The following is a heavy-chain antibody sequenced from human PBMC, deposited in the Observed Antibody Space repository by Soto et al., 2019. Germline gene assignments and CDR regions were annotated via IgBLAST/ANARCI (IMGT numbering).Heavy chain of an antibody. CDR3: ANYWNYADDGYYYGMDV. D-gene: IGHD1-7*01. CDR2: ISGSGGST. V-gene: IGHV3-23*01. Sequence: GGSLRLSCAASGFTFSSYAMSWVRQAPGKGLEWVSAISGSGGSTYYADSVKGRFTISRDNSKNTLYLQMNSLRAEDTAVYCCANYWNYADDGYYYGMDVWGQGTTVTVSS. CDR1: GFTFSSYA. J-gene: IGHJ6*02.